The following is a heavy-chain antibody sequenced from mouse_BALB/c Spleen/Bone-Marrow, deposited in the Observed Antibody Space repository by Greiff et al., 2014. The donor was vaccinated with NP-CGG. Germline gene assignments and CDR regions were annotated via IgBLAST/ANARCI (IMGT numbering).Heavy chain of an antibody. J-gene: IGHJ4*01. Sequence: QVQLQQSGPELVSPGVSVKISCKAFGYTFTDYAIHWVKQSHSKRLEWIGIISTYSGNTNYNQKFKGKATMTVDKSSSTAYMELARLTSEDSAIYYCARDISGYVRAMDYWGQGTSVTVSS. D-gene: IGHD3-2*01. CDR3: ARDISGYVRAMDY. CDR1: GYTFTDYA. CDR2: ISTYSGNT. V-gene: IGHV1-67*01.